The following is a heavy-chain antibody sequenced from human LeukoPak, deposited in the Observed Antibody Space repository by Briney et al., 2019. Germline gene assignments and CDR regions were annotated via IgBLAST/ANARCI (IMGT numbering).Heavy chain of an antibody. CDR2: IMSSGSPI. Sequence: PGGSLRLSCAASGFTFSGYSMNWVSQAPGKGLEWVSYIMSSGSPIFYADSVKGRFTISREDAKNSVYLQMNSLRDEDTAVYYCVRDPDALDYWGEGNLVTVSS. CDR3: VRDPDALDY. V-gene: IGHV3-48*02. J-gene: IGHJ4*02. CDR1: GFTFSGYS.